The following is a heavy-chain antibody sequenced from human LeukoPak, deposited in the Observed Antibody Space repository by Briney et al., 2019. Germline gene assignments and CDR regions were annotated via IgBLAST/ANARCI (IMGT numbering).Heavy chain of an antibody. V-gene: IGHV4-4*09. CDR3: ARLGVRGVIYYYYMDV. CDR1: GGSISSYY. Sequence: SETLSLTCTVSGGSISSYYWSWIRQPPGKRLEWIGYIYTSGSTNYNPSLKSRVTISVDTSKNQFSLKLSSVTAADTAVYYCARLGVRGVIYYYYMDVWGKGTTVTVSS. D-gene: IGHD3-10*01. J-gene: IGHJ6*03. CDR2: IYTSGST.